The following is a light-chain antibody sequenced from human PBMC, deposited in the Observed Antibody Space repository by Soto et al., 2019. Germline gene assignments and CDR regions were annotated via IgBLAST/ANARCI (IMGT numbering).Light chain of an antibody. J-gene: IGKJ5*01. V-gene: IGKV1-39*01. CDR1: ESISRH. CDR2: AAS. CDR3: QQDYSTLAT. Sequence: DIQMSHSPSSLSASVGDRVTITCRAAESISRHLNWYQQKPGRAPDLLIYAASTLQNGVPSRFTGSGSGTEFTLTITGLQLEDFATYYCQQDYSTLATFGQGTRLEI.